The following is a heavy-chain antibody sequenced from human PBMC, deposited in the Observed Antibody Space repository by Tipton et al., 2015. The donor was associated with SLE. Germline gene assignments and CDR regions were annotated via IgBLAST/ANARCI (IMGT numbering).Heavy chain of an antibody. CDR2: SYYSGTT. D-gene: IGHD1-26*01. V-gene: IGHV4-39*07. Sequence: TLSLTCTVSGDSVSSSTFYWGWIRQPPGKGLAWIGSSYYSGTTYYNPSLKSRVTISVDTSKNQFSLKLISVTAADTAVYYCARVPRYSGSSYSFDIWGQGTMVTVSS. CDR1: GDSVSSSTFY. CDR3: ARVPRYSGSSYSFDI. J-gene: IGHJ3*02.